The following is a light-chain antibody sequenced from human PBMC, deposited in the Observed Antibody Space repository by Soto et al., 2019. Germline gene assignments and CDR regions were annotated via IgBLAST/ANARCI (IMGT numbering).Light chain of an antibody. J-gene: IGLJ3*02. CDR2: EGS. Sequence: QSALTQPASVSGSPGQSITISCTGTSSDVGSYNLVSWYQQHPGKAPKLMIYEGSKRPSGVSNRCSGSKSGNTASLTISGFQAEDEADYYCCSYAGSRVFGGGTKLTVL. CDR1: SSDVGSYNL. V-gene: IGLV2-23*01. CDR3: CSYAGSRV.